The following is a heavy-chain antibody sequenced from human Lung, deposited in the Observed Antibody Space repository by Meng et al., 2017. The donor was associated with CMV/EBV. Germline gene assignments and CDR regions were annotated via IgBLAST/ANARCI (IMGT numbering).Heavy chain of an antibody. V-gene: IGHV3-30*04. J-gene: IGHJ4*02. D-gene: IGHD3-10*01. CDR3: ARDRTAGLWFGELVYGPDLGY. Sequence: SCAASGFTFSSYAMHWVRQAPGKGLEWVAVISYDGSNKYYADSVKGRFTISRDNSKNTLYLQMNSLRAEDTAVYYCARDRTAGLWFGELVYGPDLGYXGQGXLVTVSS. CDR1: GFTFSSYA. CDR2: ISYDGSNK.